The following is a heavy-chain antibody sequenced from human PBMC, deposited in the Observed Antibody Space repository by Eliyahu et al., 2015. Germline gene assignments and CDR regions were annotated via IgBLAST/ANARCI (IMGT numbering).Heavy chain of an antibody. J-gene: IGHJ6*02. CDR1: GFSFXDHX. Sequence: ELHLVESGGGLVQPGGSLRLXCAAXGFSFXDHXMNWVRQAXGKGLEWVSYISSRSTNMYYADSVRGRFTISRDNDKKLVYLQMNSLRDEDTAVYFCAREGRDSYGPYALDVWGQGTTVIVSS. D-gene: IGHD5-18*01. V-gene: IGHV3-48*02. CDR2: ISSRSTNM. CDR3: AREGRDSYGPYALDV.